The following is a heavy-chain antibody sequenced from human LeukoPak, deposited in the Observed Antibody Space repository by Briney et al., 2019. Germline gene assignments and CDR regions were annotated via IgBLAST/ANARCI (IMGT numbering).Heavy chain of an antibody. D-gene: IGHD5-18*01. CDR2: ISGSGGSI. V-gene: IGHV3-23*01. J-gene: IGHJ4*02. CDR1: GFTFTSYA. CDR3: ARGYSFGYFDY. Sequence: PGGSLRLSCVASGFTFTSYAMSWVRQAPGKGLDWVSGISGSGGSIYYADSVKGRFTISRDNSKNTLYLQMNSLRAEDTAVYYCARGYSFGYFDYWGQGTLVTVSS.